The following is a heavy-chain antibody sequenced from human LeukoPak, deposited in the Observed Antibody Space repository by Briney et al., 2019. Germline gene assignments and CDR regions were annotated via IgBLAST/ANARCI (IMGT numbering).Heavy chain of an antibody. V-gene: IGHV1-18*04. D-gene: IGHD6-13*01. CDR3: ARLKEEQQQIDY. CDR2: ISAYNGNT. CDR1: GYTFSSYY. J-gene: IGHJ4*02. Sequence: ASVKVSCKASGYTFSSYYVHWVRQAPGQGLEWMGGISAYNGNTNYAQKLQGRVTMTTDTSTSTAYMELRSLRSDDTAVYYCARLKEEQQQIDYWGQGTLVTVSS.